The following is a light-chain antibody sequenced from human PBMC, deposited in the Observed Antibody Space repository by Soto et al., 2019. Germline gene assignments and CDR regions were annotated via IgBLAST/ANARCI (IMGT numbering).Light chain of an antibody. Sequence: QSVLTQPPSVSAAPGQKVTISCSGSSSNIENNYVSWYQQFPGTAPKLLIYDSDRRPSEIPDRFSGSKSGTSATLGITGLQTGDEADYYCGAWDSSLSVVLFGGGTKLTVL. V-gene: IGLV1-51*01. CDR3: GAWDSSLSVVL. CDR2: DSD. CDR1: SSNIENNY. J-gene: IGLJ2*01.